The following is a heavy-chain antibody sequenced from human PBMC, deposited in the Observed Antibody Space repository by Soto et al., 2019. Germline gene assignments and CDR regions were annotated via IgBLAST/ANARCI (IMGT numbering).Heavy chain of an antibody. J-gene: IGHJ5*02. CDR1: GSPISSYY. V-gene: IGHV4-59*01. CDR3: ARVNNWFDP. Sequence: SETLSPTCTVSGSPISSYYWSWIRQPPGKGLEWIGYIYYSGSTNYNPSLKSRVTISVDTSKNQCSLKLSSVTAADTAVDYCARVNNWFDPWGQGTLVTVSS. CDR2: IYYSGST.